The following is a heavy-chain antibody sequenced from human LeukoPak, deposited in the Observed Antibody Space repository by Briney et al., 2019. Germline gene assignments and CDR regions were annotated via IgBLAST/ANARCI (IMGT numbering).Heavy chain of an antibody. CDR2: INPNSGGT. CDR3: ASGLTVAGTFDI. V-gene: IGHV1-2*06. CDR1: GGTFSSYA. Sequence: VASVKVSCKASGGTFSSYAISWVRQAPGQGLEWMGRINPNSGGTNYAQKFQGRVTMTRDTSISTAYMELSRLRSDDTAVYYCASGLTVAGTFDIWGQGTMVTVSS. D-gene: IGHD6-19*01. J-gene: IGHJ3*02.